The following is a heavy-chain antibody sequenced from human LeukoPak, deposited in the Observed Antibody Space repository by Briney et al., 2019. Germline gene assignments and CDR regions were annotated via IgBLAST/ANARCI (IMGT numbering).Heavy chain of an antibody. V-gene: IGHV4-59*01. CDR2: IYYSGST. Sequence: SETLSLTCAVSGGPINDYYWTWIPQPPGKGLGWIGYIYYSGSTNYNPSLKSRVTISVDTTKNQFTLKLSSVTAADTAVYYCARDIPSGTYYYYGMDVWGQGTTVTVSS. CDR3: ARDIPSGTYYYYGMDV. D-gene: IGHD6-13*01. J-gene: IGHJ6*02. CDR1: GGPINDYY.